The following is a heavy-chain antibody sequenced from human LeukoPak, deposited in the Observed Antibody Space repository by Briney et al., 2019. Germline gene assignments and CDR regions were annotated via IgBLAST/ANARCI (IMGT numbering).Heavy chain of an antibody. D-gene: IGHD2-15*01. Sequence: SVKVSCKASGGTFSSFAISWVRQAPGQGLEWMGGFIPIFGSTKCAQKFQGRVSITADESTSTAYMELSSLRSDDTAVYYCARAHVVVLGAALGGMDVWGQGTTVTVSS. CDR1: GGTFSSFA. CDR2: FIPIFGST. CDR3: ARAHVVVLGAALGGMDV. J-gene: IGHJ6*02. V-gene: IGHV1-69*13.